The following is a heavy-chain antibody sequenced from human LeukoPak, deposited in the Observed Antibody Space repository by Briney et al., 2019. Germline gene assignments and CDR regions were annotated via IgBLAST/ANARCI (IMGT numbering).Heavy chain of an antibody. J-gene: IGHJ6*02. CDR2: ISGSDSST. CDR1: GFTFSSYG. CDR3: AKGDSRGYYYNMDV. V-gene: IGHV3-23*01. D-gene: IGHD3-10*01. Sequence: GGSLRLSCAASGFTFSSYGMSWVRQAPGKGLEWVPGISGSDSSTYYADSVKGRFTISRDKSKNTLYLQMNSLRADDTAVYYCAKGDSRGYYYNMDVWGQGTTVTVSS.